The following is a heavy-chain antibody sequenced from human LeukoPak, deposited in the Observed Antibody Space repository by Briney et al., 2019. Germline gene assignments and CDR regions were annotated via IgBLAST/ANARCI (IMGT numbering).Heavy chain of an antibody. Sequence: GGSLRLSCAASGFTVSSNYMSWVRQAPGKGLEWVSVIYSGGSTYYADSVKGRFTISRDNSKNTLYLQMNSLRAEDTAVYYCARGRDTMVRGVTDYWGQGTLVTVSS. V-gene: IGHV3-66*01. CDR3: ARGRDTMVRGVTDY. D-gene: IGHD3-10*01. J-gene: IGHJ4*02. CDR1: GFTVSSNY. CDR2: IYSGGST.